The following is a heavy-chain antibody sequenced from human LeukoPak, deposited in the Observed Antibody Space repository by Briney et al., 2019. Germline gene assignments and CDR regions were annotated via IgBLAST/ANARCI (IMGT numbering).Heavy chain of an antibody. CDR2: IYSSVST. CDR1: GGSISSNAYY. D-gene: IGHD1-26*01. J-gene: IGHJ4*02. Sequence: ASETLSLTCTVSGGSISSNAYYWAWIRQPPGKGLEWIGSIYSSVSTYYNPSLKSRVTISVDTSKNQFSLRLSSVTAADTALYYCAYSGSYGHLGYWGQGIPVTVSS. V-gene: IGHV4-39*01. CDR3: AYSGSYGHLGY.